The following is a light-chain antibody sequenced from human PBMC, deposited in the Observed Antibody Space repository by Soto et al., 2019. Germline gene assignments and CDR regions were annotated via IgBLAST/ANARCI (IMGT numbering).Light chain of an antibody. J-gene: IGKJ4*01. V-gene: IGKV1-9*01. CDR3: QQTRSYPST. Sequence: IQLTQSPSSLSASIGDRVTITLRASQDINSYLAWYQPKXGKAPNXXIYEASILQRGVPSRFSGSIAGTDFTLTISSLQAEDFATYYCQQTRSYPSTFGGGTKVDIK. CDR2: EAS. CDR1: QDINSY.